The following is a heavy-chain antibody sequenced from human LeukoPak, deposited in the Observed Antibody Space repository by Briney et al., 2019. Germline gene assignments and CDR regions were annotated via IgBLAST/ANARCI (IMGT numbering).Heavy chain of an antibody. D-gene: IGHD5-18*01. V-gene: IGHV4-31*03. CDR3: ASAPLGNSFGYMAY. J-gene: IGHJ4*02. Sequence: PSETLSLTCTVSGGSISSSSYCWGWIRQHPTEGLEWIGHIYYTGRTTYNPSVKSRVTISADTSKNQFSLKLNSVTAADTAVYFCASAPLGNSFGYMAYWGQGALVTVSS. CDR2: IYYTGRT. CDR1: GGSISSSSYC.